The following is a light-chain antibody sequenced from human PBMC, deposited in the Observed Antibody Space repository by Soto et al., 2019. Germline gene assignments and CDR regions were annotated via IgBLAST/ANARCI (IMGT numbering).Light chain of an antibody. CDR3: LLSYSGARVRV. V-gene: IGLV7-46*01. J-gene: IGLJ1*01. CDR2: DTS. Sequence: QAVVTQEPSLTVSPGGTVTLTCGSSTGAVTSGHYPYWFQQKPGQAPRTLIYDTSNKHSWTPARFSGSLLGGKAALTLSGAQPEDDAEYYCLLSYSGARVRVFGTGTKVTVL. CDR1: TGAVTSGHY.